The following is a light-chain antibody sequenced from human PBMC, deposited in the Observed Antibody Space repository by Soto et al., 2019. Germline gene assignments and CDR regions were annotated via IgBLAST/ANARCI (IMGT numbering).Light chain of an antibody. CDR2: STG. V-gene: IGLV7-43*01. CDR1: TGAVTSGYY. CDR3: LLYYGGANV. Sequence: QTVVTQEPSLTVSPGGTVTLTCASSTGAVTSGYYPNWFQQKPGQAPKELIYSTGNKHSWTPARFSGSLLGGKAALTLSGVQPEDEADYYCLLYYGGANVFGGGTKVTVL. J-gene: IGLJ2*01.